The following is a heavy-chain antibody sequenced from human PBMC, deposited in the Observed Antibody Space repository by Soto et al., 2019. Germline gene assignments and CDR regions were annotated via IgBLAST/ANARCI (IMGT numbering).Heavy chain of an antibody. CDR1: GFTFTSSA. J-gene: IGHJ6*02. D-gene: IGHD6-13*01. CDR2: IVVGSGNT. V-gene: IGHV1-58*01. CDR3: AADSSSWQSNYYGMDV. Sequence: SVKVSCKASGFTFTSSAVQWVRQARGQRLEWKGWIVVGSGNTNYAQKFQERVTITRDMSTSTAYMELSSLRSEDTAVYYCAADSSSWQSNYYGMDVWGQGTTVTVSS.